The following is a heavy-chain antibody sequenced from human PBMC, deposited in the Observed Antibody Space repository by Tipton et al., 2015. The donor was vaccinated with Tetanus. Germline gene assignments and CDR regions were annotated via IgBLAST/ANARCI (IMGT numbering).Heavy chain of an antibody. CDR2: VSWNSGNI. CDR1: GFSFDDNA. Sequence: SLRLSCAASGFSFDDNAMHWVRQAPGMGLEWVSSVSWNSGNIGYAESVKGRFTISRDNAQNSLYLQMNSLRAEDTALYYCATGATFYQFDYWGQGTLVTVPS. J-gene: IGHJ4*02. D-gene: IGHD2/OR15-2a*01. CDR3: ATGATFYQFDY. V-gene: IGHV3-9*01.